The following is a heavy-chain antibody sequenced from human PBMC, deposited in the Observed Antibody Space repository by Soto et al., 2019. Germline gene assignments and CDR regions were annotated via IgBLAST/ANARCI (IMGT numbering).Heavy chain of an antibody. Sequence: PGGSLRLSCAAFGFTFSRYWMSWVLQTPGKGLEWVANIKRDGSEKYYADSVKGRFTISRDNAKNSLYLQMSSLRADDTDVYYCARSGYTYEFGYWGQGTLVTVSS. CDR1: GFTFSRYW. D-gene: IGHD5-12*01. CDR3: ARSGYTYEFGY. J-gene: IGHJ4*02. V-gene: IGHV3-7*01. CDR2: IKRDGSEK.